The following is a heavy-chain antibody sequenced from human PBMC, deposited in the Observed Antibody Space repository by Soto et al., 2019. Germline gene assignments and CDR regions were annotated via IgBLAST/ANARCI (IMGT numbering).Heavy chain of an antibody. D-gene: IGHD4-4*01. J-gene: IGHJ3*02. Sequence: ASVKVSCKASGYTFTSYGISWVRQAPGQGLEWMGWISAYNGNTNYAQKLRGRVTMTTDASTSTAYMELRSLRSDDTAVYYCARDTITFNYDVMNAFDIWGQGTMVTVSS. CDR1: GYTFTSYG. CDR2: ISAYNGNT. V-gene: IGHV1-18*01. CDR3: ARDTITFNYDVMNAFDI.